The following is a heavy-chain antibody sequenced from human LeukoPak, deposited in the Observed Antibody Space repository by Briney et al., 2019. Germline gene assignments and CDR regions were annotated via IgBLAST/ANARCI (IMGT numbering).Heavy chain of an antibody. Sequence: GGSLRLSCLSGVFIYIQYLKHGLRQAPGKGLEWVAFIRYDGSDKYYADSVKGRFTISRDNSKNMLFLQMNSLRPEDTRVYSCSKYCIYYCTVDYWGKGTLVTVSS. CDR1: VFIYIQYLK. CDR2: IRYDGSDK. CDR3: SKYCIYYCTVDY. D-gene: IGHD1-26*01. J-gene: IGHJ4*03. V-gene: IGHV3-30*02.